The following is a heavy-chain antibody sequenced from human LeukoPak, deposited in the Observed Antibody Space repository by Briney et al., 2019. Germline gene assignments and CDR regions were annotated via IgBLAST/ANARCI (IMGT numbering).Heavy chain of an antibody. CDR2: IYSGGST. Sequence: GGSLRLSCAASGFTVSSNYMSWVRQAPAKGLEWVSVIYSGGSTYYADSVKGRVTISRHNSKNTLYLQMNSLRADDTAVYYCASVRGYSYGPLGYWGQGNLVTVSS. V-gene: IGHV3-53*04. J-gene: IGHJ4*02. CDR1: GFTVSSNY. CDR3: ASVRGYSYGPLGY. D-gene: IGHD5-18*01.